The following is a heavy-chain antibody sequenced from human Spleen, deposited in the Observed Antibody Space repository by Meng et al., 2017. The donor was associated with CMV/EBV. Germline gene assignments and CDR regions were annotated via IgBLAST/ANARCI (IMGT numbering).Heavy chain of an antibody. J-gene: IGHJ5*02. CDR3: ARDRNNWFDP. CDR1: GFTFSSYA. Sequence: GGSLRLSCAASGFTFSSYAMHWVRQAPGNGLVWVSRINSDGSVTNYADSVKGRFTISRDNAKNTLYLQMNSLRAEDTAVYYCARDRNNWFDPWGQGTLVTVSS. V-gene: IGHV3-74*01. CDR2: INSDGSVT.